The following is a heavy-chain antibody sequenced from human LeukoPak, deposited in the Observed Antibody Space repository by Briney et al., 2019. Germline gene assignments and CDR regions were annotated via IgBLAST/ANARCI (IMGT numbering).Heavy chain of an antibody. J-gene: IGHJ4*02. CDR3: ARFVYWGYFDY. CDR1: GGSISSYY. D-gene: IGHD2-8*02. CDR2: IYYSGST. V-gene: IGHV4-59*01. Sequence: SETLSLTCTVSGGSISSYYWSWIRQPPGKGLEWIGYIYYSGSTNYNPSLKSRVTISVDTSKNQFSLKLSSVTAADTAVYYCARFVYWGYFDYWGQGTLVTVSS.